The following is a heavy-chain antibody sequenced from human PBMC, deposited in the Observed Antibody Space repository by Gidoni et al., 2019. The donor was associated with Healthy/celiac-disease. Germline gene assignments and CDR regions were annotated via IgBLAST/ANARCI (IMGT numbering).Heavy chain of an antibody. CDR3: TGSGSYLRDY. D-gene: IGHD1-26*01. J-gene: IGHJ4*02. Sequence: EVQLVESGGGLVQPGRSLRLSCTASGFTFGDYAMSWVRQAPWKGLEWVGFIRSKAYGGTTEYAASVKGRFTISRDDSKSIAYLQMNSLKTEDTAVYYCTGSGSYLRDYWGQGTLVTVSS. V-gene: IGHV3-49*04. CDR1: GFTFGDYA. CDR2: IRSKAYGGTT.